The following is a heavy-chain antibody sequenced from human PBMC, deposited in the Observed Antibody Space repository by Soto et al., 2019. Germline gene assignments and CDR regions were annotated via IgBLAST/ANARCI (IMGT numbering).Heavy chain of an antibody. D-gene: IGHD3-10*01. J-gene: IGHJ4*02. CDR2: ISGSGGST. CDR1: GFTFSSYA. V-gene: IGHV3-23*01. Sequence: GGSLRLSCAASGFTFSSYAMSWVRQAPGKGLEWVSAISGSGGSTYYADSVKGRFTISRDNSKNTLYLQMNSLRAEDTAVYYCAKDSGNNYMVRGVIDYWGQGTLVTVSS. CDR3: AKDSGNNYMVRGVIDY.